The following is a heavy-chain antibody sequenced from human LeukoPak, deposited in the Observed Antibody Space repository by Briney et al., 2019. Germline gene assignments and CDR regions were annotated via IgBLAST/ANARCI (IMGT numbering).Heavy chain of an antibody. CDR2: IYYSGST. CDR1: GGSISSYY. V-gene: IGHV4-59*01. J-gene: IGHJ4*02. D-gene: IGHD5-18*01. Sequence: KPSETLSLTCTVSGGSISSYYWSWIRQPPGKGLEWIGYIYYSGSTNYNPSLKSRVTISVDTSKNQFSLKQSSVTAADTAVYYCARGDPYSYGAPSLDYWGQGTLVTVSS. CDR3: ARGDPYSYGAPSLDY.